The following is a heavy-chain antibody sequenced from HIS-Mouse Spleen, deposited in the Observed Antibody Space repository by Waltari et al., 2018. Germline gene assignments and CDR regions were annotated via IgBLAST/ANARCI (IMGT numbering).Heavy chain of an antibody. CDR3: ATKRRGGKDPFDY. V-gene: IGHV1-2*02. J-gene: IGHJ4*02. D-gene: IGHD3-16*01. CDR2: INPNSGGT. Sequence: QVQLVQSGAEVKKPGASVKVSCKASGYTFTGYYMHWVRQAPGQGLEWMGWINPNSGGTNSAQKFQGRVTMTRDTSISTAYMELSRLRSDDTAVYYCATKRRGGKDPFDYWGQGTLVTVSS. CDR1: GYTFTGYY.